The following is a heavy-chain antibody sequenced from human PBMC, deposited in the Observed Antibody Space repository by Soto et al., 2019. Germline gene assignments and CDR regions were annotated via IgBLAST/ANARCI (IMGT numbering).Heavy chain of an antibody. Sequence: EVQLLESGGGLVQPGGSLRLSCAASGFTFSSSAMSWVRQAPGKGLEWVSAISGSGGSTYYADSVKGRFTISRDNSKNLLYLQMNRLRAGDTAVFYCAKRKDIVVVVAATWFDPWGQGTLVTVSS. J-gene: IGHJ5*02. V-gene: IGHV3-23*01. D-gene: IGHD2-15*01. CDR3: AKRKDIVVVVAATWFDP. CDR2: ISGSGGST. CDR1: GFTFSSSA.